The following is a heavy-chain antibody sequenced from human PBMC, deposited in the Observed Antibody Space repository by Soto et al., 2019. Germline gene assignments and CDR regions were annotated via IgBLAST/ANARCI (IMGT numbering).Heavy chain of an antibody. CDR1: GGSISSNTW. CDR3: ARGGNIYGLDV. J-gene: IGHJ6*02. CDR2: VYHSGST. D-gene: IGHD1-26*01. Sequence: LQLQESGPGLGKPSGTMSPTGAVSGGSISSNTWWSWSRHPPGKGLTGVGEVYHSGSTNCNPSLKSRSTIAVDKSKKQFSLKRSSVTAADTAVYYCARGGNIYGLDVWGPGTTVTVSS. V-gene: IGHV4-4*02.